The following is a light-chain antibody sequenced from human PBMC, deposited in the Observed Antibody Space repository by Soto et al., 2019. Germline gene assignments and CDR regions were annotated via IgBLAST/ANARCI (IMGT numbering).Light chain of an antibody. CDR2: EVD. J-gene: IGLJ2*01. CDR3: TSCTSGNTVV. Sequence: QSALTQPASVSGSPGQSITISCTGTISDVGGYNYVSWYQQHPGKAPKLMIYEVDSRPSGVSNRFSGSKSGNTASLTISGLQAEDEDDYYCTSCTSGNTVVFGGGTKLTVL. V-gene: IGLV2-14*01. CDR1: ISDVGGYNY.